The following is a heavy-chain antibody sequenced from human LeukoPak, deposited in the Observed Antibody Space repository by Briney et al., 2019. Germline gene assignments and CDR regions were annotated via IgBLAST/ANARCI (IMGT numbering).Heavy chain of an antibody. J-gene: IGHJ3*01. V-gene: IGHV4-39*01. Sequence: ASETLSLTCTVSGGSISSSSYYWGWIRQAPGKGFEWIGSIYYRGSTYYSPSLKSRLTISVDTSRNQFSLNLNSVTAADTAVYYCARTIGSKNAFDLWGQGTMVTVSS. D-gene: IGHD1-26*01. CDR2: IYYRGST. CDR1: GGSISSSSYY. CDR3: ARTIGSKNAFDL.